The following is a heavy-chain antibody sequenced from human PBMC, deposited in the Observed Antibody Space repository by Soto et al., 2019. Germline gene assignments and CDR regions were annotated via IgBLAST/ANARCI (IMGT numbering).Heavy chain of an antibody. Sequence: QVQLVQSGAEVKKPGASVKVSCKVSGYTLPELSMHWVRQAAGKGLEWIGGFDPEDGETIYAQKFQGRVTMTEATSTDTDYMELGRLRSEDTAVYYCATEVVLLFGERQTSDAFDLLGQGTMVTVSS. CDR2: FDPEDGET. V-gene: IGHV1-24*01. J-gene: IGHJ3*01. D-gene: IGHD3-10*01. CDR1: GYTLPELS. CDR3: ATEVVLLFGERQTSDAFDL.